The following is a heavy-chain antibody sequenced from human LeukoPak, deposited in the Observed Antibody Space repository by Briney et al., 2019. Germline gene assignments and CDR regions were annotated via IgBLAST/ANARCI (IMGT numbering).Heavy chain of an antibody. CDR3: AKDLLYGNWNDFKYFDY. J-gene: IGHJ4*02. CDR1: GFTFSSYA. D-gene: IGHD1-20*01. Sequence: GGSLRLSCAASGFTFSSYAMSWVRQAPGKGLEWVTGSSGSGGSTYYADSVKGRFTISRDNSKSTLYLQMNSLRAEDTAVYYCAKDLLYGNWNDFKYFDYWGQGTLVTVSS. CDR2: SSGSGGST. V-gene: IGHV3-23*01.